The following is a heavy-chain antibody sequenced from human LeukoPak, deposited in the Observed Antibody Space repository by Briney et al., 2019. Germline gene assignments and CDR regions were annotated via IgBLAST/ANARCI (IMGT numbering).Heavy chain of an antibody. J-gene: IGHJ4*02. CDR3: ARGRGQRYYYGSGSWGY. Sequence: SETLSLTCAVYGGSFSGYYWSWIRQPPGKGLEWIGEINHSGSTNYNPSLKSRVTISVDTSKNQFSLKLSSVTAADTAVYYCARGRGQRYYYGSGSWGYWGQGTLVTVSS. D-gene: IGHD3-10*01. V-gene: IGHV4-34*01. CDR2: INHSGST. CDR1: GGSFSGYY.